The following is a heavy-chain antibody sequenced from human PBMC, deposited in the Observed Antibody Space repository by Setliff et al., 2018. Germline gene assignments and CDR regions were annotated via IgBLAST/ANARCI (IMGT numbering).Heavy chain of an antibody. CDR2: INNYSFKT. J-gene: IGHJ4*02. D-gene: IGHD3-22*01. Sequence: ASVKVSCKASGYTFSDYGITWVRQAPGQGLEWMGWINNYSFKTNYPQKFLGRVTVTTDTSTGTAYMELGSLTSDDTATYYCARINFYVSSGYYYAPDYWGPGTLVTVSS. V-gene: IGHV1-18*01. CDR3: ARINFYVSSGYYYAPDY. CDR1: GYTFSDYG.